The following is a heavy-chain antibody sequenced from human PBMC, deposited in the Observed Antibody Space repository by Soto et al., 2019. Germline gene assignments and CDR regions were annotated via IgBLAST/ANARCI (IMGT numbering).Heavy chain of an antibody. CDR2: ISAYNGNT. J-gene: IGHJ4*02. Sequence: QVQLVQSGAEVKKPGASVKVSCKASGYTFTSYGISWVRQAPVQGLEWMGWISAYNGNTNYAQTLQARVTMTTDRFTSTAYMELRGLRSDDTAVYYCAGDGITMIVADNPVADYWGQGTLVTVSS. V-gene: IGHV1-18*01. CDR3: AGDGITMIVADNPVADY. D-gene: IGHD3-22*01. CDR1: GYTFTSYG.